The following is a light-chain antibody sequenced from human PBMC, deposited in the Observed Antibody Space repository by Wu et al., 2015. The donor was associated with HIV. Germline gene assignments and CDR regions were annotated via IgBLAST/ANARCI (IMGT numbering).Light chain of an antibody. CDR3: QQYDTSPPYT. V-gene: IGKV3-20*01. Sequence: EIVLTQSPGTLSLSPGERAILSCRASQSLSSNYLAWYQQRPGQAPRLLIYGASTRAIGVPDRFSGSGSGTDFTLTISRLEPEDFTVYYCQQYDTSPPYTFGQGTNLEIK. CDR1: QSLSSNY. J-gene: IGKJ2*01. CDR2: GAS.